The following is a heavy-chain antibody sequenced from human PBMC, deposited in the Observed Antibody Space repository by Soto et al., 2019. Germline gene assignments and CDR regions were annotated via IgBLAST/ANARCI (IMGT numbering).Heavy chain of an antibody. V-gene: IGHV1-18*01. CDR3: ARALWDCSSTSCYGYFDY. Sequence: ASVKVSCKASGYTFTSYGISWVRQAPGQGLEWMGWISAYNGNTNYAQKLQGRVTMTTDTSTSTAYMELRSLRSDDTAVYYCARALWDCSSTSCYGYFDYWGQGTLVTVSS. CDR1: GYTFTSYG. D-gene: IGHD2-2*01. J-gene: IGHJ4*02. CDR2: ISAYNGNT.